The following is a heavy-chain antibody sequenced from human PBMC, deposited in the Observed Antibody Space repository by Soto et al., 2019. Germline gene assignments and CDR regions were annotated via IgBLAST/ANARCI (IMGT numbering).Heavy chain of an antibody. CDR2: INHSGST. CDR3: ARVGRELGGVFMQEDWYFDL. V-gene: IGHV4-34*01. Sequence: PSETLSLTCAVYGGSFSGYYWSWIRQPPGKGLEWIGEINHSGSTNYNPSLKSRVTISVETSKNLFSLKLSSVTAADTAVFYCARVGRELGGVFMQEDWYFDLWGRGTLVTGSS. J-gene: IGHJ2*01. CDR1: GGSFSGYY. D-gene: IGHD1-26*01.